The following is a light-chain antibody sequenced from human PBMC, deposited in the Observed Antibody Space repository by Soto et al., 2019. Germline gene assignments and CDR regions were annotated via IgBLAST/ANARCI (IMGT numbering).Light chain of an antibody. CDR2: GAS. CDR1: QSVSSSY. J-gene: IGKJ4*01. Sequence: EIVLTQSPGTLSLSPGERATLSCRASQSVSSSYLAWYQQKPGQAPRLLIYGASSRATGIPDRFSGSGSGTNFTPTISSLEPEDFAVYYCQQRSNWPRLTFGGGTKVDIK. V-gene: IGKV3D-20*02. CDR3: QQRSNWPRLT.